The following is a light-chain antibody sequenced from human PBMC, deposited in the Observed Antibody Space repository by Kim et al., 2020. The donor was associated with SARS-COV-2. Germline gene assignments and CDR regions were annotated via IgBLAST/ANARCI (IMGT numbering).Light chain of an antibody. Sequence: PVRADMFTCGGTSMGSKSVPWYQQTPGQAPVLVISYDSDRPSGIPGRFSGSNSGNTATLTISRVGAGDEADYYCQVWDSSTDHRVLFGGGTQLTVL. J-gene: IGLJ3*02. CDR1: SMGSKS. CDR2: YDS. V-gene: IGLV3-21*04. CDR3: QVWDSSTDHRVL.